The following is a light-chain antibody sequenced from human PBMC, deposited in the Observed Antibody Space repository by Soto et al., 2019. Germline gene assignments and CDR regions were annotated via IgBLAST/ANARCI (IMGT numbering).Light chain of an antibody. CDR1: QSVSSF. J-gene: IGKJ4*01. Sequence: EIVLTQSPATLALSPGERATLSCRASQSVSSFLAWYQQKPGQAPRLLIYDASKRATGISARFSGSGSGTDFTLTISRLEPEDFAGYYCQQRSSWPLTFGGGTKVEIK. CDR2: DAS. CDR3: QQRSSWPLT. V-gene: IGKV3-11*01.